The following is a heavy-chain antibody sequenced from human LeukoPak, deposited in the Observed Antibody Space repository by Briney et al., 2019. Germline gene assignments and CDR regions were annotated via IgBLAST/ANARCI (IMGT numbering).Heavy chain of an antibody. CDR3: AKNVVFTRYFDS. V-gene: IGHV3-23*01. D-gene: IGHD2-2*01. J-gene: IGHJ4*02. CDR2: ISGGGRTT. CDR1: GFTFTNHA. Sequence: GGSLRLSCAASGFTFTNHAMSWVRQAPGKGLQWIAVISGGGRTTEYVDSVKGRFTVSRDNSMNTLSLHMDSLRVEDTAIYYCAKNVVFTRYFDSWGQGTLVTVSS.